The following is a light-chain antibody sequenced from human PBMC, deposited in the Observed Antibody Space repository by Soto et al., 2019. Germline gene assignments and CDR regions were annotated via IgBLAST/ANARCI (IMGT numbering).Light chain of an antibody. Sequence: ETVMTQSPGTLSVSPGERATLSCRASQTIDTNLAWYQQKPGQAPRLLIYDASNRATGIPARFSGSGSGTDFTLTISSLQSEDFAVYYCQQYNNWPPITFGQGTRLEI. CDR3: QQYNNWPPIT. V-gene: IGKV3D-15*01. J-gene: IGKJ5*01. CDR2: DAS. CDR1: QTIDTN.